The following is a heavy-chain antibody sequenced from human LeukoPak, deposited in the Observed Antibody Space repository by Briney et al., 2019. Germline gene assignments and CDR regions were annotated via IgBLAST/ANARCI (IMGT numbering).Heavy chain of an antibody. CDR2: IKQDGSEK. Sequence: GGTLRLSCAASGFTFSSYWMSWVRQAPGKGLEWVANIKQDGSEKYYVDSVKGRFTISRDNAKNSLYLQMNSLRAEDTAVYYCAKYYGSGSYYFDYWGQGTLVTVSS. CDR3: AKYYGSGSYYFDY. V-gene: IGHV3-7*01. CDR1: GFTFSSYW. D-gene: IGHD3-10*01. J-gene: IGHJ4*02.